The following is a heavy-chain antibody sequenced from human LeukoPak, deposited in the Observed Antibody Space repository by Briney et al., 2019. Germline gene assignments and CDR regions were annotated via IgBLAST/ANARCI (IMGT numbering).Heavy chain of an antibody. CDR2: IYYSGST. D-gene: IGHD5-18*01. CDR1: GGSISSSSYY. CDR3: ARGDSYGYGY. J-gene: IGHJ4*02. Sequence: SETLSLTCTVSGGSISSSSYYWGWIRQPPGKGLEWIGSIYYSGSTYYNPSLKSRVTISVDTSKNQFSLKLSSVTAADTAVYYCARGDSYGYGYWGQGTLVTVSS. V-gene: IGHV4-39*01.